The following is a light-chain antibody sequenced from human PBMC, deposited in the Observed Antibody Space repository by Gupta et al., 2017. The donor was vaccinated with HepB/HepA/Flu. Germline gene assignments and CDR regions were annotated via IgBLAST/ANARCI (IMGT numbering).Light chain of an antibody. CDR1: TGAVTSGYY. V-gene: IGLV7-43*01. CDR2: STT. Sequence: QTVVTQEPSLTVSPGGTVTRTCTSSTGAVTSGYYPNWFQQKPGQAPGALIYSTTNKHSWTPARFSGSLLGGKAALTLSGVQPEDEAEYYCLLYNGDFWVFGGGTKVTVL. CDR3: LLYNGDFWV. J-gene: IGLJ3*02.